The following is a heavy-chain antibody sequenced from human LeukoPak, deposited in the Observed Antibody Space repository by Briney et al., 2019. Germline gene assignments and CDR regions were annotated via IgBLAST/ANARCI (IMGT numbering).Heavy chain of an antibody. CDR2: ISTRSRTI. CDR1: GFPFSDHY. Sequence: GGSLRLSCAASGFPFSDHYMSWVRQAPGKGLEWVSYISTRSRTIYYADSVQGRCTISRDNAKNSLYLQMNSLRAEDTAVYYCAAGDHNYIFVPWGQGTVVADSS. J-gene: IGHJ5*02. V-gene: IGHV3-11*01. CDR3: AAGDHNYIFVP. D-gene: IGHD4-11*01.